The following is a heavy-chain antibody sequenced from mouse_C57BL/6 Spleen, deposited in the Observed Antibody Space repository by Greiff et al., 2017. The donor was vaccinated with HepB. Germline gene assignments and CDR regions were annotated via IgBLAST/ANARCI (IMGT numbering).Heavy chain of an antibody. CDR1: GFTFSSYA. V-gene: IGHV5-4*01. J-gene: IGHJ4*01. Sequence: EVKLMESGGGLVKPGGSLKLSCAASGFTFSSYAMSWVRQTPEKRLEWVATISDGGSYTYYPDNVKGRFTISRDNAKNNLYLQMSHLKSEDTAMYYCARDWSKGAMDYWGQGTSVTVSS. D-gene: IGHD1-3*01. CDR2: ISDGGSYT. CDR3: ARDWSKGAMDY.